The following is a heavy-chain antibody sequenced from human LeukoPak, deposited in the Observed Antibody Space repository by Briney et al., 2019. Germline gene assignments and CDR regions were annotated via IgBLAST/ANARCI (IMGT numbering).Heavy chain of an antibody. CDR3: ARVIKAAAGGGRTQDY. J-gene: IGHJ4*02. CDR2: IIPIFGTA. Sequence: SVKVSCKASGGTFSSYAISWVRQAPGQGLEWMGGIIPIFGTANYAQKFQGRVTITTDESTSTAYMELSSLRSEDTAVYYCARVIKAAAGGGRTQDYWGQGTLVTVSS. V-gene: IGHV1-69*05. D-gene: IGHD6-13*01. CDR1: GGTFSSYA.